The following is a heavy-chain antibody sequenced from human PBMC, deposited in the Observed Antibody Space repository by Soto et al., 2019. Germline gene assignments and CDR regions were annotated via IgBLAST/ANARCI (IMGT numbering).Heavy chain of an antibody. D-gene: IGHD6-13*01. CDR3: VRKPYSSSWSDY. V-gene: IGHV3-11*01. CDR1: GFTFSDYY. J-gene: IGHJ4*02. CDR2: ISRSGSTI. Sequence: PGGSPRLSCAASGFTFSDYYMSWIRQAPGKGLEWVSYISRSGSTIYYADSVKGRFTISRDNAKNSLYLQMNSLRAEDTAVYYCVRKPYSSSWSDYWGQGTLVTVSS.